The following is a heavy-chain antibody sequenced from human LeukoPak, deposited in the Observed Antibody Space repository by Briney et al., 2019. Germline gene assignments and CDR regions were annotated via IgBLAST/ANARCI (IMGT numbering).Heavy chain of an antibody. Sequence: SGPTLVKPTQTLTLTCTFSGFSLNTSGVNVGWIRQPPGKALEWLALIYWDDDKRYSPSLKSRLTVTKDTSKNQVVLTMTNMDPVDTATFYCAHLGGGYWGQGTLVTVSS. CDR3: AHLGGGY. V-gene: IGHV2-5*02. D-gene: IGHD2-15*01. J-gene: IGHJ4*02. CDR2: IYWDDDK. CDR1: GFSLNTSGVN.